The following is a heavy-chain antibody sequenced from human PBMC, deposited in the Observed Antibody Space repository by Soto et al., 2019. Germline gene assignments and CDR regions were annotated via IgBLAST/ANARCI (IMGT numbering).Heavy chain of an antibody. J-gene: IGHJ4*02. D-gene: IGHD6-19*01. Sequence: PGGSLRLSCAASGFIFSNYGMHWVRQAPGKGLEWVAVISYDGSNKYYADSVKGRFTISRDNSKNTLYLQMNSLRAEDTAVYYCAKGKDSGWTYFXYWGQGTLVT. CDR2: ISYDGSNK. V-gene: IGHV3-30*18. CDR3: AKGKDSGWTYFXY. CDR1: GFIFSNYG.